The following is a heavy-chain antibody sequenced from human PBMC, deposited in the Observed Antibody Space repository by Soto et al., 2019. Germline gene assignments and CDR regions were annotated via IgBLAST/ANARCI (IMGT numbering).Heavy chain of an antibody. CDR1: GGSISSYY. Sequence: SETLSLTCTVSGGSISSYYWSWIRQPPGKGLEWIGYIYYSGSTNYNPSLKSRVTISVDTSKNQFSLKLSSVTAADTAVYYCARYYYDSSGPDYYYYGMDVWGQGTTVTVSS. J-gene: IGHJ6*02. V-gene: IGHV4-59*01. D-gene: IGHD3-22*01. CDR3: ARYYYDSSGPDYYYYGMDV. CDR2: IYYSGST.